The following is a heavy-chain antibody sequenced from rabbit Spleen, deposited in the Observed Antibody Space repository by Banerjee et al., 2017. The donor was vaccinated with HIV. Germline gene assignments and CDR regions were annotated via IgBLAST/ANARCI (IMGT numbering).Heavy chain of an antibody. CDR1: GFSFSSSYW. D-gene: IGHD1-1*01. V-gene: IGHV1S40*01. CDR3: ASGIGSSSGYGAFDP. CDR2: IYGGSSGST. J-gene: IGHJ2*01. Sequence: QSLEESGGDLVKPGASLTLTCTASGFSFSSSYWMSWVRQAPGKGLEWIACIYGGSSGSTYYANWAKGRFTISKTSSTTVTLQMTSLTAADTATYFCASGIGSSSGYGAFDPWGPGTLVTVS.